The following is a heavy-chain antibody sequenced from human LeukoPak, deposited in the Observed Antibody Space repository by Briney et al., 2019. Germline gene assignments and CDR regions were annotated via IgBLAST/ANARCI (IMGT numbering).Heavy chain of an antibody. CDR2: ISSSSSYI. CDR3: ERGWDSSGWYDYYYMDV. V-gene: IGHV3-21*01. D-gene: IGHD6-19*01. J-gene: IGHJ6*03. Sequence: GGSLRLSCAASGFTFSSYSMNWVRQAPGKGLEWVSSISSSSSYIYYADSVKGRFTISRDNAKNSLYLQMNSLRVEDTAVYYCERGWDSSGWYDYYYMDVWGKGTTVTVSS. CDR1: GFTFSSYS.